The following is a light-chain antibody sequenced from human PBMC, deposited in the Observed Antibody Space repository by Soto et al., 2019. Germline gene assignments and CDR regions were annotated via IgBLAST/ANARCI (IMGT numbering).Light chain of an antibody. Sequence: QSALTQPASVSGSPGQSITISCTGTSSDVGGYDHVSWYQQHPGAAPRLLIYDVSNRPSGASNRVSGSKSGNTASLTISGLQAEDEADYYCSSYASSSTVIFGGGTKLTVL. J-gene: IGLJ2*01. V-gene: IGLV2-14*01. CDR2: DVS. CDR3: SSYASSSTVI. CDR1: SSDVGGYDH.